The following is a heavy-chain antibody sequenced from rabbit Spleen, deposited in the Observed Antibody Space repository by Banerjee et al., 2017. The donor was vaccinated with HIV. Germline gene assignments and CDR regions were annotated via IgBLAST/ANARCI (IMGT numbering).Heavy chain of an antibody. Sequence: QEQLVESGGGLVQPGGSLKLSCKASGFDFSNYGVSWVRQAPGKGLEWIGYIEPIFGNTPHPNRVNGRYSISSQNSPNTLYLELSSFTSADTATYFCVRDQAGDGDYGPYYLNVWGPGTLVTVS. D-gene: IGHD2-1*01. CDR3: VRDQAGDGDYGPYYLNV. CDR1: GFDFSNYG. V-gene: IGHV1S8*01. CDR2: IEPIFGNT. J-gene: IGHJ4*01.